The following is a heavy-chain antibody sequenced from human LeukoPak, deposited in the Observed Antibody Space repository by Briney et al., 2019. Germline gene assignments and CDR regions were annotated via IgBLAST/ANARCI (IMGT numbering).Heavy chain of an antibody. V-gene: IGHV3-23*01. CDR1: GFTFSSYA. Sequence: GGSLRLSCAASGFTFSSYAMSWVRQAPGKGLEWVSAISGSGGSTYYADSVKGRFTISRDNSKNTLYLQMNSLRAEDTAGYYCAKPPQMYGDLYYFDYWGQGTLVTVS. D-gene: IGHD3-10*02. CDR2: ISGSGGST. CDR3: AKPPQMYGDLYYFDY. J-gene: IGHJ4*02.